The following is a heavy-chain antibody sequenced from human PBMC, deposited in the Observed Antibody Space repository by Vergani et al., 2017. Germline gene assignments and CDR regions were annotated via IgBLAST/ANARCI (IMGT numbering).Heavy chain of an antibody. CDR1: GFTLNTYG. CDR3: ANSVIAGNVGVAYFGMDV. V-gene: IGHV3-30*02. CDR2: IRYDGSSE. D-gene: IGHD2/OR15-2a*01. Sequence: AQLAESGGGLVQPGQSLRLSCTLSGFTLNTYGIHWVRQAPGKGLEWVSFIRYDGSSEYYGDSVKGRFTISRDKSQNTVNLQMNSLRTEDTAVYFCANSVIAGNVGVAYFGMDVWGRGTTVTVSS. J-gene: IGHJ6*02.